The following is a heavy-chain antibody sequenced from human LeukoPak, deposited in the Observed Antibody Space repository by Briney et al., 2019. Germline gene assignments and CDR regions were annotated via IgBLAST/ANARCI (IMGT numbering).Heavy chain of an antibody. V-gene: IGHV1-46*01. D-gene: IGHD1-26*01. J-gene: IGHJ5*02. Sequence: ASVKVSCKASGYTFTSYDINWVRQATGQGLEWMGTINPSGGSTSYAQKFQGRVTMTRDTSTSTVYMELSSLRSEDTAVYYRARESGPGSYFTSGVDPWGQGTLVTVSS. CDR1: GYTFTSYD. CDR2: INPSGGST. CDR3: ARESGPGSYFTSGVDP.